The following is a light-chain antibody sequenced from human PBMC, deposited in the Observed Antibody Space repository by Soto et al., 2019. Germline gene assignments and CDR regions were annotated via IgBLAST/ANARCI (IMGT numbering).Light chain of an antibody. J-gene: IGLJ2*01. Sequence: QSALTQPRSVSGSPEQSVTISCTGTSSDVGGYNYVSWYQKYPGKAPRLMIYDVSKRPSGVPDRFSGSKSGNTASLTISGLQAEDEADYYCCSHAGSFTLVFGGGTKLTVL. CDR2: DVS. V-gene: IGLV2-11*01. CDR1: SSDVGGYNY. CDR3: CSHAGSFTLV.